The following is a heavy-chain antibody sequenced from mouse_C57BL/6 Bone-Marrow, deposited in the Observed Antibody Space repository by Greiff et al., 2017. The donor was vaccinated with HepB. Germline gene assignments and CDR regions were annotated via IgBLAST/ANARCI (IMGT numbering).Heavy chain of an antibody. J-gene: IGHJ3*01. Sequence: EVKLVESGGGLVQPGGSLSLSCAASGFTFTDYYMSWVRQPPGKALEWLGFIRNKANGYTTEYSASVKGRFTISRDNSQSILYLQMNALRAEDSATYYCARSYSSPPGFAYWGQGTLVTVSA. CDR1: GFTFTDYY. D-gene: IGHD2-12*01. V-gene: IGHV7-3*01. CDR2: IRNKANGYTT. CDR3: ARSYSSPPGFAY.